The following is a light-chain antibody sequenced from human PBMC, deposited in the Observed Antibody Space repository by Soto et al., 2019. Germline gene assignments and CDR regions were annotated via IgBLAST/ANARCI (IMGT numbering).Light chain of an antibody. CDR1: SSNIGSNT. CDR2: SNN. CDR3: AAWDDSLNGYYV. Sequence: QSVLTQPPSASGTPGQRVTISCSGSSSNIGSNTVNWYQQLPGTAPKLLIYSNNQRPSGAPDRVSGSKSGTSASLAISGLQSEDEADNYCAAWDDSLNGYYVFGTGTKVTVL. J-gene: IGLJ1*01. V-gene: IGLV1-44*01.